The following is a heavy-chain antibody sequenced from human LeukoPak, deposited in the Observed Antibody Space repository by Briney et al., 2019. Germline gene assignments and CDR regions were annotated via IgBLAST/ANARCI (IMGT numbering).Heavy chain of an antibody. CDR3: ARHFRGSIDY. CDR2: MYYSGRT. J-gene: IGHJ4*02. D-gene: IGHD3-10*01. V-gene: IGHV4-59*08. CDR1: GRSISSYY. Sequence: KASETLSLTCTVSGRSISSYYWSWIRQPPGKGLEWIGYMYYSGRTNYNPSLKSRVTISVDTSKNQFSLKVTSVTAADTAVYYCARHFRGSIDYWGQGTLVTVSS.